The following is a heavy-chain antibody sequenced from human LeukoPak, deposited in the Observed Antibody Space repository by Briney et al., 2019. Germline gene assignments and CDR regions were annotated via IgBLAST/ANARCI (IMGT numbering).Heavy chain of an antibody. CDR2: ISGSGGST. Sequence: GGSLRLSCAASGFTFSSYAMSWVRQAPGKGLEWVSAISGSGGSTYYADSVKGRFTISRDNSKNTLYLQMDSLRAEDTAVYYWARGGGAYCGDYRRRTFEYWGQGTLVTVSS. CDR1: GFTFSSYA. CDR3: ARGGGAYCGDYRRRTFEY. J-gene: IGHJ4*02. V-gene: IGHV3-23*01. D-gene: IGHD2-21*01.